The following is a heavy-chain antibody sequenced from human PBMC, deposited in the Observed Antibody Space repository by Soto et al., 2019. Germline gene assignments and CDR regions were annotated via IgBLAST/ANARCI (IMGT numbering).Heavy chain of an antibody. V-gene: IGHV1-18*01. Sequence: ASVKVSCKASGYTFTSYGISWVRQAPGQGLEWMGWISAYNGETIYAQKFQGRVTMTEDTSTDTAYMELSSLRSEDTAVYYCATDQSGGWLQFRGNNWFDPWGQGTLVTVSS. CDR1: GYTFTSYG. D-gene: IGHD5-12*01. CDR2: ISAYNGET. CDR3: ATDQSGGWLQFRGNNWFDP. J-gene: IGHJ5*02.